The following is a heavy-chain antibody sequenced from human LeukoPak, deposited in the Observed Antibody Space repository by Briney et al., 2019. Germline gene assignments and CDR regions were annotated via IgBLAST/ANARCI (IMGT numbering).Heavy chain of an antibody. J-gene: IGHJ4*02. CDR3: ARVHRGYSYGRLDY. CDR1: GFAFSDYS. V-gene: IGHV3-48*02. CDR2: ISSSDNTI. D-gene: IGHD5-18*01. Sequence: AGGSLRLSCAASGFAFSDYSMNWVCQAPGKGLEWVSYISSSDNTIHYADSVKGRFTISRDNAKNSLYLEMNSLRDEDTAVYYCARVHRGYSYGRLDYWGQGTLVTVSS.